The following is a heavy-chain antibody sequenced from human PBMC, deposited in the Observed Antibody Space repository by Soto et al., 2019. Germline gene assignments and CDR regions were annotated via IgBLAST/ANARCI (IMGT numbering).Heavy chain of an antibody. CDR2: ISSSSNTI. CDR1: GFTFSTSS. CDR3: ARVIWSGYLTSDY. V-gene: IGHV3-48*02. Sequence: EVQLVESGGGLGQPGGSLRLSCVVSGFTFSTSSMNWVRQAPGKGLEWVSYISSSSNTIYVDSVKGRFTSSRDNAKNSLYLQMNSMRDEDTAVYYCARVIWSGYLTSDYWGQGTLVTVSS. J-gene: IGHJ4*02. D-gene: IGHD3-3*01.